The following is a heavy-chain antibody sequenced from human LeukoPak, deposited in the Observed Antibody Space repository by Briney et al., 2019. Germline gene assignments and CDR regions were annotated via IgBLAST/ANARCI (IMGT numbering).Heavy chain of an antibody. CDR2: IRYDGSNK. J-gene: IGHJ3*02. Sequence: GGSLRLSCAASGFTFSSYAMHWVRQAPGKGLEWVAFIRYDGSNKYYADSVKGRFTISRDNSKNMLYLQMNSLRAEDTAVYYCAKDRPYDFWSDGAFDIWGQGTMVTVSS. V-gene: IGHV3-30*02. CDR1: GFTFSSYA. CDR3: AKDRPYDFWSDGAFDI. D-gene: IGHD3-3*01.